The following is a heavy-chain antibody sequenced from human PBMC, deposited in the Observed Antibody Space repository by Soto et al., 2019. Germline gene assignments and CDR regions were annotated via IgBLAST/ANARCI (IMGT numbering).Heavy chain of an antibody. Sequence: GGSLRLSCAASGFTFSSYAMSWVRQAPGKGLEWVSAISGSGGSTYYADSVKGRFTISRDNSKNKLYLKMNSLRAEDTAVYYCAKGLAPQTYYYDSSGYYLGYYFDYWGQGTLVTVSS. D-gene: IGHD3-22*01. V-gene: IGHV3-23*01. CDR2: ISGSGGST. J-gene: IGHJ4*02. CDR3: AKGLAPQTYYYDSSGYYLGYYFDY. CDR1: GFTFSSYA.